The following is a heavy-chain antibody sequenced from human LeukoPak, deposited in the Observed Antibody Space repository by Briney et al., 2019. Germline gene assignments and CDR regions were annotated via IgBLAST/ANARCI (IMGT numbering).Heavy chain of an antibody. J-gene: IGHJ3*01. CDR1: GGSISDYF. CDR2: VYYIGKP. V-gene: IGHV4-59*12. Sequence: PSETLSLTCSVCGGSISDYFWGWLRQPPGRGLEWIGNVYYIGKPTCSPSLEGRVSISVDTSKNQFSLELTSVTAADTAVYYCARRFRTGGDLHHDAYDVWGQGTAVTVSS. CDR3: ARRFRTGGDLHHDAYDV. D-gene: IGHD3-16*01.